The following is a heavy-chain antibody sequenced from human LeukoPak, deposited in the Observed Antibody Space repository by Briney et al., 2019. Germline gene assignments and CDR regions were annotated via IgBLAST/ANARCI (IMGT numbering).Heavy chain of an antibody. V-gene: IGHV1-24*01. CDR3: ATDLGYCSGGSCYSDYYYGMDV. Sequence: GASVKVSCKVSVSTLTELSMHWVRQAPGKGLEWMGGFDPEDGETIHAQKFQGRVTMTEDTSTDTAYMELSSLRSEDTAVYYCATDLGYCSGGSCYSDYYYGMDVWGQGTTVTVSS. J-gene: IGHJ6*02. CDR1: VSTLTELS. CDR2: FDPEDGET. D-gene: IGHD2-15*01.